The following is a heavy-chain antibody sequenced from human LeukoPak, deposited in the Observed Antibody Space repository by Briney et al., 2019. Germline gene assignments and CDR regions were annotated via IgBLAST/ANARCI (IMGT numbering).Heavy chain of an antibody. CDR3: AGDRYFDWKYYFDY. D-gene: IGHD3-9*01. Sequence: SETLSLTCTVSGGSIRSYHWSWIRQPPGKGLEWIGYIYYSGSTKYNPSLMSRVTISVDTSKNQFSLKLTSVTAADTAVYYCAGDRYFDWKYYFDYWGQGTLVTVSS. V-gene: IGHV4-59*12. CDR1: GGSIRSYH. CDR2: IYYSGST. J-gene: IGHJ4*02.